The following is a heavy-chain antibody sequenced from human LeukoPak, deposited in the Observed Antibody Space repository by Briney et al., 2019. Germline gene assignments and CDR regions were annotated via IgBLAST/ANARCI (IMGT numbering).Heavy chain of an antibody. CDR1: GFTFSSYA. CDR3: AKEGAVRFLEWLFGDFDY. CDR2: ISYDGSNK. J-gene: IGHJ4*02. D-gene: IGHD3-3*01. V-gene: IGHV3-30-3*01. Sequence: GRSLRLSCAASGFTFSSYAMHWVRQAPGKGLEWVAVISYDGSNKYYADSVKGRFTISRDNSKNTLYLQMNSLRAEDTAVYYCAKEGAVRFLEWLFGDFDYWGQGTLVTVSS.